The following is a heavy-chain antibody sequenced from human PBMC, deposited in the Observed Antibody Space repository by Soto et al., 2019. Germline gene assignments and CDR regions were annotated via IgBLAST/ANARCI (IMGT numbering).Heavy chain of an antibody. V-gene: IGHV1-69*01. J-gene: IGHJ1*01. D-gene: IGHD3-22*01. CDR2: IIPIFGTA. CDR1: GGTFSSYA. Sequence: QVQLVQSGAEVKKPGSSVKVSCTASGGTFSSYAISWVRQAPGQGLEWMGGIIPIFGTANYAQKFQGRVTITADESTSTAYMELSSLRSEDTAVYYCAREYYYDSSGYYPGDFQHWGQGTLVTVSS. CDR3: AREYYYDSSGYYPGDFQH.